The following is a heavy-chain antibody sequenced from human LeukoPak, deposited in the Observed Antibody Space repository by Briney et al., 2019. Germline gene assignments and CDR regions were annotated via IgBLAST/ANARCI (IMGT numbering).Heavy chain of an antibody. D-gene: IGHD4/OR15-4a*01. CDR1: GGSISSGDYY. CDR3: ARVGSSFDYGPPGGFDY. CDR2: IYYSGST. Sequence: PSQTLSLTCTVSGGSISSGDYYWSWIRQPPGKGLEWIGYIYYSGSTYYNPSLKSRVTISVDTSKNQFSLKLSSVTAADTAVHYCARVGSSFDYGPPGGFDYWGQGTLVTVSS. V-gene: IGHV4-30-4*01. J-gene: IGHJ4*02.